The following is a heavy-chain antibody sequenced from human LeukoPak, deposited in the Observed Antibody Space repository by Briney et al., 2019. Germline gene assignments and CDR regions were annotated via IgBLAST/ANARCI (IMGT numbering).Heavy chain of an antibody. CDR1: GVSINDYY. J-gene: IGHJ4*02. D-gene: IGHD3-22*01. CDR3: ARGKDYYDTSGYPTFHY. CDR2: VFYTGYT. Sequence: SETLSLTCTVSGVSINDYYWTWIRQPPGKGLEWIGYVFYTGYTHYNPSLKSRVTISVDTSKNQLSLKLTSVLAADTAVYYCARGKDYYDTSGYPTFHYWGQGTLVTVSS. V-gene: IGHV4-59*01.